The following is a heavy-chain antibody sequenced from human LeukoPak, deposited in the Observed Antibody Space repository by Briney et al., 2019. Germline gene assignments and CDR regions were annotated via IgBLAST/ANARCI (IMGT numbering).Heavy chain of an antibody. Sequence: PGGSLRLSCAASGFTFSSYAMSWVRQAPGKGLKWVSSISASGGSTYYADSVKGRFTISRDNSKNTLYLQMNSLRAEDTAVYYCTKDRDSVPAATLGYFQHWGQGTLVTASS. CDR3: TKDRDSVPAATLGYFQH. J-gene: IGHJ1*01. CDR1: GFTFSSYA. CDR2: ISASGGST. D-gene: IGHD2-2*01. V-gene: IGHV3-23*01.